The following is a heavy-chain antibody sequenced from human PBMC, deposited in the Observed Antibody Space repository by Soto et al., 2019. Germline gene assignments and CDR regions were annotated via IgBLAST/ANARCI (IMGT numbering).Heavy chain of an antibody. CDR3: VKEPQIAANY. CDR2: ISSNGGST. V-gene: IGHV3-64D*09. D-gene: IGHD6-6*01. J-gene: IGHJ4*02. Sequence: GGSLRLSCSASGFTFSSYAMHWVRQAPGKGLEYVSAISSNGGSTYYADSVKGRFTISRDNYKNTLYLQMSSLRAEDAAVYYCVKEPQIAANYWGQGTLVTVSS. CDR1: GFTFSSYA.